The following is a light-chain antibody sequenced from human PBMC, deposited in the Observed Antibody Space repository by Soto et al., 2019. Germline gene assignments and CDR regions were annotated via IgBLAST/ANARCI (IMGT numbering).Light chain of an antibody. CDR2: WAS. Sequence: DIVMTQSPDSLAVSLGERATINCKSSQSVLYSPNNKNYLAWYQQKPGQPPKLLIYWASTRESGVPDRFSGSGSGADFTLTISSLQAEDVAVYYCQQYYILPWTFGQGTKVDI. CDR3: QQYYILPWT. J-gene: IGKJ1*01. V-gene: IGKV4-1*01. CDR1: QSVLYSPNNKNY.